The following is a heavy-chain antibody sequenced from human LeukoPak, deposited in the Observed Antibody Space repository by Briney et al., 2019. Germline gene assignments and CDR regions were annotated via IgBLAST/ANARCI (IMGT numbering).Heavy chain of an antibody. CDR3: ARGQNPYYYGSGSYYKRSWFDP. CDR2: INHSGST. CDR1: GGSFSGYY. D-gene: IGHD3-10*01. V-gene: IGHV4-34*01. J-gene: IGHJ5*02. Sequence: SETLSLTCAVYGGSFSGYYWSWIRQPPGKGLEWIGEINHSGSTNYNPSLKGRVTISVDTSKNQFSLKLSSVTAADTAVYYCARGQNPYYYGSGSYYKRSWFDPWGQGTLVTVSS.